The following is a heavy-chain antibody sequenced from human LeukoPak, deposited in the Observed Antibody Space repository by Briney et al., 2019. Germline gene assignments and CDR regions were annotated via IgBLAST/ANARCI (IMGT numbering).Heavy chain of an antibody. V-gene: IGHV4-59*01. D-gene: IGHD3-22*01. CDR1: GGSISSYY. J-gene: IGHJ5*02. CDR2: IYYSGST. Sequence: SETLSLTCTVSGGSISSYYLSWIRQPPGKGLEWIGYIYYSGSTNYNPSLKSRVTISVDTSKNQFSLKLSSVTAADTAVYYCAREGDGYKRTNWFDPWGQGTLVTVSS. CDR3: AREGDGYKRTNWFDP.